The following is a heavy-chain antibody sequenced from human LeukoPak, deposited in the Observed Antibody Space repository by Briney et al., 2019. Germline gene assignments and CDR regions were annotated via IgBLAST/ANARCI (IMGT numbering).Heavy chain of an antibody. J-gene: IGHJ5*02. Sequence: RGSLRLSCAASGFTFSSYGMHWVRPAPGKGLEWVAVISYDGSNKYYTDSVMSRFTISRDKSNDTLDLQVHSLRAEDTAVYYCATVAGAVAGVPWGQGTLVTVSS. D-gene: IGHD6-19*01. CDR1: GFTFSSYG. CDR2: ISYDGSNK. CDR3: ATVAGAVAGVP. V-gene: IGHV3-30*03.